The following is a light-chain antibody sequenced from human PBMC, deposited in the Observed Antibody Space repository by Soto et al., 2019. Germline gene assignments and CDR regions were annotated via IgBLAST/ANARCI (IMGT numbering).Light chain of an antibody. V-gene: IGKV3-11*01. Sequence: EIVLTQSPATLSLSPGVRATLSCRASQSVSSYLAWYQQKPGQAPRLLIYDASNRATGIPARFSGSGSGTDFTLTIRSLEPEDFAVYYCQQRSNWPWTFGQGTKVEIK. J-gene: IGKJ1*01. CDR2: DAS. CDR3: QQRSNWPWT. CDR1: QSVSSY.